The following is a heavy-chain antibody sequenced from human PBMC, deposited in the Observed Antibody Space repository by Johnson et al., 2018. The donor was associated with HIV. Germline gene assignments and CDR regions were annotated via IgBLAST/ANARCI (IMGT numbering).Heavy chain of an antibody. V-gene: IGHV3-11*04. CDR3: ARPGRGRALGAFDI. CDR2: ISSSGSTK. J-gene: IGHJ3*02. CDR1: GFTFSDYY. Sequence: QVQLVESGGGLVKPGGSLRLSCAASGFTFSDYYMSWIRQAPGKGLEWVSYISSSGSTKYEEDAVKGRITISRDNSKNSLYLQMNSLRAEDTAVYYCARPGRGRALGAFDIWGQGTMVTVSS. D-gene: IGHD2-15*01.